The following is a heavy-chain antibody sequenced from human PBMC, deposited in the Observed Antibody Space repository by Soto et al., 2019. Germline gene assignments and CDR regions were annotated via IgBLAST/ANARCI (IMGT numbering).Heavy chain of an antibody. D-gene: IGHD2-8*02. CDR2: ISAYNGNT. CDR1: GYTFTNFG. CDR3: ARIELESSPTGY. Sequence: GASVKVSCKTSGYTFTNFGLSWVRQAPGQGLEWMGWISAYNGNTNYAQNFQGRVTMTTDTSTSTAYMELRSLRSDDTALYYCARIELESSPTGYWGQGALVTVSS. V-gene: IGHV1-18*01. J-gene: IGHJ4*02.